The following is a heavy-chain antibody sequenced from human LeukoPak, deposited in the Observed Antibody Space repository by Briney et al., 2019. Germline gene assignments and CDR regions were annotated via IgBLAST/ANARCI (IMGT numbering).Heavy chain of an antibody. CDR3: AKTEPPYYYDSSGYYLDAFDI. CDR2: IHPEGNEK. Sequence: PGGSLRLSCAVSGFTFSNFWMSWVRQAPGRGLEWVANIHPEGNEKYHVESVKGRFTISRDNAKNSLFLQMNSLRAEDTAVYYCAKTEPPYYYDSSGYYLDAFDIWGQGTMVTVSS. CDR1: GFTFSNFW. J-gene: IGHJ3*02. D-gene: IGHD3-22*01. V-gene: IGHV3-7*03.